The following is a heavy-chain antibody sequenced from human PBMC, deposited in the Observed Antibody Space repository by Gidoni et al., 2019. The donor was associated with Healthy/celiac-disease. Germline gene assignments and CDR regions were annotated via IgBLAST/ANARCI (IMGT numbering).Heavy chain of an antibody. V-gene: IGHV4-39*01. D-gene: IGHD3-22*01. Sequence: QLQLQESGPGLAKPSETLSLTCTVPGGSISSSSYYWGWIRHPPGKGLEWIGSIYYSGSTYYNPSLKSRVTISVDTSKNQFSLKLSSVTAADTAVYYCARQRYYYDSSGYLYYFDYWGQGTLVTVSS. CDR3: ARQRYYYDSSGYLYYFDY. CDR2: IYYSGST. CDR1: GGSISSSSYY. J-gene: IGHJ4*02.